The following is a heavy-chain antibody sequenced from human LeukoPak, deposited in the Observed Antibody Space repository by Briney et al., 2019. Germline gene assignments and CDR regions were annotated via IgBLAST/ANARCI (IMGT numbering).Heavy chain of an antibody. D-gene: IGHD3-10*01. CDR3: AKPGSGSYYSDWFDP. J-gene: IGHJ5*02. CDR2: ISGSGGST. CDR1: GFTFSSYA. Sequence: GGSLRLSCAASGFTFSSYAMSWVRQAPGKGLEWVSAISGSGGSTYYADSVKGRFTISRDNSKNTLYLQMNSLRAEDTAVYYCAKPGSGSYYSDWFDPWGQGTLVTVSS. V-gene: IGHV3-23*01.